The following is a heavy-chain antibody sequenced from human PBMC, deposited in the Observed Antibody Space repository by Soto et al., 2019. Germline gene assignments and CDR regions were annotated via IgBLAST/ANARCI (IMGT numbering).Heavy chain of an antibody. CDR1: GGSISSGGYY. D-gene: IGHD1-26*01. CDR2: IYYSGST. CDR3: ARVGAEYNWFDP. J-gene: IGHJ5*02. Sequence: PAETLSLTCTVSGGSISSGGYYWIWIRQHPGKGLEWIGYIYYSGSTYYNPSLKSRVTISVDTSKNQFSLKLSSVTAADTAVYYCARVGAEYNWFDPWGQGTLVTVSS. V-gene: IGHV4-31*03.